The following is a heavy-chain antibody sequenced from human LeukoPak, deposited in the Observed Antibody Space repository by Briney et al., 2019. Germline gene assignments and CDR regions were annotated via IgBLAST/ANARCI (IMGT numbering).Heavy chain of an antibody. J-gene: IGHJ5*02. Sequence: PVKVSCKASGGTFSSYAISWVRQAPGQGLEWMGRIIPIFGTANYAQKFQGRVTITTDESTSTAYMELSSLRSEDTAVYYCARSMTTVTSGWFDPWGQGTLVTVSS. CDR1: GGTFSSYA. D-gene: IGHD4-17*01. CDR3: ARSMTTVTSGWFDP. V-gene: IGHV1-69*05. CDR2: IIPIFGTA.